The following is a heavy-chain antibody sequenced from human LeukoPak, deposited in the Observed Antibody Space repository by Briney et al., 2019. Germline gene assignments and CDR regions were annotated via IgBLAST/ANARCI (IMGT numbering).Heavy chain of an antibody. CDR3: ATVSSSGLYVAVYFDY. D-gene: IGHD6-19*01. Sequence: PGGSLRLSCAASGFTFSSYEMNWVRQAPGKGLEWVSYISSSGSTIYYADSVKGRFTSSRDNAKNSLYLQMNSLRAEDTAVYYCATVSSSGLYVAVYFDYWGQGPLVTVSS. CDR2: ISSSGSTI. V-gene: IGHV3-48*03. J-gene: IGHJ4*02. CDR1: GFTFSSYE.